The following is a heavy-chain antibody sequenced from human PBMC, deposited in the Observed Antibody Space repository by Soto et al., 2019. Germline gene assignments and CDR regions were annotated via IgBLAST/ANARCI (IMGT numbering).Heavy chain of an antibody. CDR3: AKAFSGGWYYFDY. Sequence: GGSLRLSCAASGFTFSSYAMSWVRQAPGKGLEWVSAISGSGGSTYYADSVKGRFTISRDNSKNTLYLQTNSLRAEDTAVYYCAKAFSGGWYYFDYWGQGTLVTVSS. V-gene: IGHV3-23*01. CDR1: GFTFSSYA. CDR2: ISGSGGST. J-gene: IGHJ4*02. D-gene: IGHD6-19*01.